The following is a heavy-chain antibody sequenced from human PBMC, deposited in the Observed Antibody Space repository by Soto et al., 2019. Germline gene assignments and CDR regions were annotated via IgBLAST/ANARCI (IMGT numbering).Heavy chain of an antibody. D-gene: IGHD3-16*01. CDR2: IDSSGTT. V-gene: IGHV4-31*03. Sequence: QVQLQASGPGLVKPSQTLSISCIGSGVSITTSGHYWNWVRQRPGRGLEWIGYIDSSGTTYYNPSLKTRLAMSVEPSTNQISLKLSSVTAADTALYFCALGMFMDVWGRGTTVIVSS. CDR1: GVSITTSGHY. J-gene: IGHJ6*03. CDR3: ALGMFMDV.